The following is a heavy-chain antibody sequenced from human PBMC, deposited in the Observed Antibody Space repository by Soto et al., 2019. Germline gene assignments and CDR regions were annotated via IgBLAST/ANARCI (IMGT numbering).Heavy chain of an antibody. Sequence: YLVESGGGVVQPGKSLRLSCAASKFTFSTYDMHWVRQAPGKGLEWVAVVSYEGNKRYYADSVRGRFTIARDNSKNTVYLEMNSLRPEDTAVYFCAKGRDSNGWYYREVDYWGQGNLVTVSS. CDR2: VSYEGNKR. V-gene: IGHV3-30*18. D-gene: IGHD6-19*01. J-gene: IGHJ4*02. CDR1: KFTFSTYD. CDR3: AKGRDSNGWYYREVDY.